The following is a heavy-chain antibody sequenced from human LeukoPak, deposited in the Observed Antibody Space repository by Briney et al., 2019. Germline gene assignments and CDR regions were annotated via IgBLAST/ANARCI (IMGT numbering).Heavy chain of an antibody. D-gene: IGHD3-3*01. CDR1: GGSISSYY. CDR2: IYYSGST. V-gene: IGHV4-59*01. CDR3: ARAYDFWSGTDTLYYFDY. J-gene: IGHJ4*02. Sequence: SETLSLTCTVSGGSISSYYWSWIRQPPGKGLEWIGYIYYSGSTNYNPSLKSRVTISVDTSKNQFSLKLSSVTAADTAVYYCARAYDFWSGTDTLYYFDYWGQGTLVTVSS.